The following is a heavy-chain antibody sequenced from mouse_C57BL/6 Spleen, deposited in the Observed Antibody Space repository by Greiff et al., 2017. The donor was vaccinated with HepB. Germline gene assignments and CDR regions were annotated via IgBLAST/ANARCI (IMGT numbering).Heavy chain of an antibody. CDR3: ARSSTTVVAPGDY. Sequence: QVQLQQSGPELVKPGASVKISCKASGYAFSSSWMNWVKQRPGKGLEWIGRIYPGDGDTNYNGKFKGKATLTADKSSSTAYMQLSSLTSGDSAVYFCARSSTTVVAPGDYWGQGTSVTVSS. D-gene: IGHD1-1*01. CDR2: IYPGDGDT. CDR1: GYAFSSSW. V-gene: IGHV1-82*01. J-gene: IGHJ4*01.